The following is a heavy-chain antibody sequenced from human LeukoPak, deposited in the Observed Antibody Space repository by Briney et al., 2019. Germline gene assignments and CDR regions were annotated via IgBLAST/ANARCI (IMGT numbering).Heavy chain of an antibody. CDR1: GGTFSSYA. D-gene: IGHD3-22*01. J-gene: IGHJ4*02. Sequence: GASAKVSCKASGGTFSSYAISWVRQAPGQGLEWMGRIIPILGIANYAQKFQGRVTITADKSTSTAYMELSSLRSEDTAVYYCARDGIYDSSGYHLGYWGQGTLVTVSS. V-gene: IGHV1-69*04. CDR3: ARDGIYDSSGYHLGY. CDR2: IIPILGIA.